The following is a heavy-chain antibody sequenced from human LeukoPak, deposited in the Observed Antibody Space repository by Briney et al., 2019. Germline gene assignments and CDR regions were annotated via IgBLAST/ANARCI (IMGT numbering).Heavy chain of an antibody. J-gene: IGHJ4*02. CDR3: ARHKGNSYGPWDD. CDR2: FSYSGNT. CDR1: GASVGSYY. Sequence: SETLSLTCTVSGASVGSYYWSWIRQPPGKKLESIGYFSYSGNTNYNPSLQSRVTISVDTSKNQFSLRLNSVTAADTAVYYCARHKGNSYGPWDDWGQGTLVTVSS. V-gene: IGHV4-59*08. D-gene: IGHD3-10*01.